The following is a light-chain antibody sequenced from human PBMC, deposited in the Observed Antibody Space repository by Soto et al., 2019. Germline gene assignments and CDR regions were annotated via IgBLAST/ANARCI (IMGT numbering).Light chain of an antibody. V-gene: IGKV3-11*01. CDR2: DAS. Sequence: EVVLTQSPVTLSLSPGERATLSCRASQSVTTFLAWYQQKPGQAPRLLIYDASKRATGIPPRFSGSGPGTDFTLTITSLEPEDFAVYYCQQRTNWPLTFGGGTKVEIK. CDR3: QQRTNWPLT. CDR1: QSVTTF. J-gene: IGKJ4*01.